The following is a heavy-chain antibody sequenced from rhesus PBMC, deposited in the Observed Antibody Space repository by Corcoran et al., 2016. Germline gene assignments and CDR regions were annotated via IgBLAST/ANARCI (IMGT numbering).Heavy chain of an antibody. Sequence: QVTLKESGPALVKPTQTLTLTGTFSGFSLSTSGMGVAWIRQPPGKTLAWLAHMYWDDDKRYSTTLKCRLTISNDTSKNQVVLTMTNMDPVDTTTYYCARRRWDTAGTNYFDYWGQGVLVTVSS. CDR1: GFSLSTSGMG. V-gene: IGHV2-1*01. J-gene: IGHJ4*01. CDR3: ARRRWDTAGTNYFDY. D-gene: IGHD5-42*01. CDR2: MYWDDDK.